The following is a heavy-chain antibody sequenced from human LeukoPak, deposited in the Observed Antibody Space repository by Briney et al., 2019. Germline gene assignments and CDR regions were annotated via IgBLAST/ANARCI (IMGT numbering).Heavy chain of an antibody. V-gene: IGHV3-33*06. CDR2: IWIDGSNK. D-gene: IGHD5-24*01. Sequence: PGMSLRLSCAASGFTSSSHGMHWVRQAPGKGLEWVAVIWIDGSNKHYADTVKGRFTISRDNSKNTVYLQMDSLRAEDTAVYYCTKNRDGYNHGLDPWGQGTLVTVSS. CDR1: GFTSSSHG. CDR3: TKNRDGYNHGLDP. J-gene: IGHJ5*02.